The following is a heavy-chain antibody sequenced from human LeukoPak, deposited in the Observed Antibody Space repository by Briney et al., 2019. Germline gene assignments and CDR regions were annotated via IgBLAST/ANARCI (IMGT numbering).Heavy chain of an antibody. J-gene: IGHJ4*02. Sequence: SETLSLTCTVSGGSIRDYSWSWIRQPPGKGLEWIGYVFYTGSTNFDPSLKSRVTMSTNTSKNQFTLKLTAVTAADTAVYYCASHFGSGFDSWGQGTLVTVSS. V-gene: IGHV4-59*01. D-gene: IGHD3-10*01. CDR2: VFYTGST. CDR1: GGSIRDYS. CDR3: ASHFGSGFDS.